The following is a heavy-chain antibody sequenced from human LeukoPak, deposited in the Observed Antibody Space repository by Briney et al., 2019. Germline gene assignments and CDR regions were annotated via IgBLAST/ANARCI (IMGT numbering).Heavy chain of an antibody. Sequence: PGGSLRLSCSASGFTFDDYGMSWVRQAPGKGLEWVSAINWNGDNTDYADSVRGRFTISRDNAKNSLYLQMGSLRAEDTAFYYCARRDSNWGAFDFWGQGTMVTVSS. D-gene: IGHD3-16*01. CDR3: ARRDSNWGAFDF. V-gene: IGHV3-20*04. J-gene: IGHJ3*01. CDR2: INWNGDNT. CDR1: GFTFDDYG.